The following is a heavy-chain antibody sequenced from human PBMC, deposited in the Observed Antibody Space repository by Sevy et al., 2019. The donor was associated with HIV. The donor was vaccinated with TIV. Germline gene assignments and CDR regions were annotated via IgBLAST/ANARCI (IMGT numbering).Heavy chain of an antibody. CDR2: IYYSGST. Sequence: SETLSLTCTVSGGSISSSTYYWGWIRQPPGKGLEWFASIYYSGSTYYNVSLESRVTISVDMSKNQFSLRLSSVTAADTAVYYCARHGGIAVATLDYWGQGTLVTVSS. D-gene: IGHD6-19*01. J-gene: IGHJ4*02. CDR3: ARHGGIAVATLDY. V-gene: IGHV4-39*01. CDR1: GGSISSSTYY.